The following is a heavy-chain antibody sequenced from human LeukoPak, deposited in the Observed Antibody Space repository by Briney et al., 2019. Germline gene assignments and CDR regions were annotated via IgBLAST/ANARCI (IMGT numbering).Heavy chain of an antibody. Sequence: ASVKVSCKASGGTFSSYAISWVRQAPGQGLEWMGGIIPIFGTANYAQRFQGRVTITADESTSTAYMELSSLRSEDTAVYYCARHSGSYYYYGMDVWGQGTTVTVSS. CDR3: ARHSGSYYYYGMDV. CDR1: GGTFSSYA. CDR2: IIPIFGTA. J-gene: IGHJ6*02. V-gene: IGHV1-69*13. D-gene: IGHD1-26*01.